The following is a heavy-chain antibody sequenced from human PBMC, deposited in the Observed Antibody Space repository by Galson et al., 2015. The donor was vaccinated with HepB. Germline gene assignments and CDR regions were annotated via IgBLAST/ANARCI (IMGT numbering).Heavy chain of an antibody. J-gene: IGHJ5*01. CDR1: GYTFLNSD. CDR3: AKGEGLYCSGENCYHLNGYWFDS. D-gene: IGHD2-15*01. V-gene: IGHV1-8*01. CDR2: MNPKSGYT. Sequence: SVKVSCKASGYTFLNSDINWLRQAPGQGPEWMGWMNPKSGYTGYAEKFQGRVTLTRDISKSTAYMQLSSLRSADTAVYYCAKGEGLYCSGENCYHLNGYWFDSWGQGTLVTVSS.